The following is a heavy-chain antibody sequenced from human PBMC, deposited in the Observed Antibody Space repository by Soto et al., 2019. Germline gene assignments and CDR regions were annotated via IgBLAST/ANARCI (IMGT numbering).Heavy chain of an antibody. CDR2: ISSSGNTK. Sequence: QVQLVESGGGLVKPGGSLRLSCAASGFNFSDYYMSWIRQAPGKGLEWVSYISSSGNTKYYADSAKGRFTVSRDNAKNSLYLQMSSLRAEDTAVYYCARPTYYYYMDVWGKGTTVSVSS. J-gene: IGHJ6*03. CDR1: GFNFSDYY. CDR3: ARPTYYYYMDV. V-gene: IGHV3-11*01.